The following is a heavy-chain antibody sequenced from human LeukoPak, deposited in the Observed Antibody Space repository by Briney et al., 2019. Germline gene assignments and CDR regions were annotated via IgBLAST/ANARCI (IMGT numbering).Heavy chain of an antibody. J-gene: IGHJ4*02. V-gene: IGHV3-23*01. CDR2: ISGSGGST. CDR3: ARGPSGYHNT. Sequence: GGSLRLSCAASGFTFSSYAMSWVRQAPGKGLEWVSAISGSGGSTYSADSVKGRFTISRDNSKNTLYLQMNSLRAEDTAVYYCARGPSGYHNTGGQGTLVTVSS. CDR1: GFTFSSYA. D-gene: IGHD5-12*01.